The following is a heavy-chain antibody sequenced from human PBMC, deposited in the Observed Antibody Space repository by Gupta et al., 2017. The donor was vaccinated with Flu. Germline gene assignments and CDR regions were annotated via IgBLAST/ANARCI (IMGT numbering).Heavy chain of an antibody. J-gene: IGHJ4*02. V-gene: IGHV3-21*01. D-gene: IGHD3-22*01. CDR1: GFTFSSYS. Sequence: EVQLVESGGGLVKPGGSLRLSCAASGFTFSSYSMNWVRQAPGKGLEWVSSISSSSSYIYYADSVKGRFTISRDNAKNSLYLQMNSLRAEDTAVYYCARAPYLFYYYDSSGSPHFDYWGQGTLVTVSS. CDR3: ARAPYLFYYYDSSGSPHFDY. CDR2: ISSSSSYI.